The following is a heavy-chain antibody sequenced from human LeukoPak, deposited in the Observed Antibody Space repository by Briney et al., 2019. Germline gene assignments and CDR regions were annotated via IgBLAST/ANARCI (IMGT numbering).Heavy chain of an antibody. CDR1: GFTFSSYA. D-gene: IGHD3-16*02. CDR3: AKITFGGVIAGTFAY. Sequence: PGGSLRLSCAASGFTFSSYAMSWVRQAPGKGLEWVSAISGSGGSTYYADSVKGRFTISRDNSKNTLYLQMNSLRAEDTAVYYCAKITFGGVIAGTFAYWGQGTLVTVPS. CDR2: ISGSGGST. V-gene: IGHV3-23*01. J-gene: IGHJ4*02.